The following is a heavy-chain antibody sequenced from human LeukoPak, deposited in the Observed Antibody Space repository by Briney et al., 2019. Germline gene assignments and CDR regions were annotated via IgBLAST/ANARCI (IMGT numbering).Heavy chain of an antibody. J-gene: IGHJ4*02. D-gene: IGHD3-10*01. Sequence: ASVKVSCKASGYTFSSYGISWVRQAPGRGLEWMGWISAYNGNTDYAQNLRGRVTMTTDTYTSTAYMELRSLRSDDTAVYYCARDAVEVSVTYYSDSPDYWGQGTLVTVSS. CDR3: ARDAVEVSVTYYSDSPDY. V-gene: IGHV1-18*01. CDR1: GYTFSSYG. CDR2: ISAYNGNT.